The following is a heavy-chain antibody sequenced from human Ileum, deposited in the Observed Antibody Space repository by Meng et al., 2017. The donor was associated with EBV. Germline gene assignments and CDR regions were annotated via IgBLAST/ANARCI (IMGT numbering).Heavy chain of an antibody. Sequence: QVPVQQWGAGLFNPSEPLSLTCAVYGGPFSGYYWSWFRQPPGKGLDWIGEINNRGGAFYNPSLKSRVTMSIDTSKNQFSLKLNSVTAADTAVYYCASHPGGNSQYYSSGDDYWGQGALVTVSS. V-gene: IGHV4-34*01. J-gene: IGHJ4*02. D-gene: IGHD3-22*01. CDR2: INNRGGA. CDR3: ASHPGGNSQYYSSGDDY. CDR1: GGPFSGYY.